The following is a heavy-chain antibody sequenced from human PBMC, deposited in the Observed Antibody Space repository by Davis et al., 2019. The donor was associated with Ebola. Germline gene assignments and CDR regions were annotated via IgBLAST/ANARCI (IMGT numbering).Heavy chain of an antibody. CDR3: AKGTYAGY. CDR2: ISYDGSTE. D-gene: IGHD4-23*01. J-gene: IGHJ4*02. V-gene: IGHV3-30-3*01. CDR1: EFTFNTYA. Sequence: GGSLRLSCAASEFTFNTYAMHWVRQAPGKGLEWVAIISYDGSTEYYADSVKGRFTISRDNSKDTLYLQMNSLRAEDTAVYYCAKGTYAGYWGQGTLVTVSS.